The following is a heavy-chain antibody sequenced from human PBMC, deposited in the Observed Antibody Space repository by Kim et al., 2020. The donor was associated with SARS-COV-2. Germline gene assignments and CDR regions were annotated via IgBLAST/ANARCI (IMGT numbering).Heavy chain of an antibody. Sequence: SETLSLTCTVSGGSISSSSYYWGWIRQPPGKGLEWIGSIYYSGSTYYNPSLKSRVTISVDTSKNQFSLKLSSVTAADTAVYYCATLLRPYLHQHDYWGQGTLVTVSS. CDR1: GGSISSSSYY. V-gene: IGHV4-39*01. CDR2: IYYSGST. D-gene: IGHD3-3*01. J-gene: IGHJ4*02. CDR3: ATLLRPYLHQHDY.